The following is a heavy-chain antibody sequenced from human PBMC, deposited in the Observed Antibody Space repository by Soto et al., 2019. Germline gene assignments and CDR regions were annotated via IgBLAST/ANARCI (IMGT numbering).Heavy chain of an antibody. CDR3: AREAVVVPAADPPHYYYYGMDV. CDR1: GYTFTSYG. D-gene: IGHD2-2*01. V-gene: IGHV1-18*04. CDR2: ISAYNGNT. Sequence: QVQLVQSGAEVKKPGASVKVSCKASGYTFTSYGISWVRQAPGQGLEWMGWISAYNGNTNYAQKRQGRVTMTTDTSTSTAYMELRSLRSDDTAVYYCAREAVVVPAADPPHYYYYGMDVWGQGTTVTVSS. J-gene: IGHJ6*02.